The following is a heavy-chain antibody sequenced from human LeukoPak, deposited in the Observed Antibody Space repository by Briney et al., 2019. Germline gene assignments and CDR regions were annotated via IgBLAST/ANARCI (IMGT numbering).Heavy chain of an antibody. V-gene: IGHV4-39*01. CDR2: IYYSGRT. CDR3: ARIAAETYYYYYGMDV. Sequence: SETLSLTGTVSGGSISSSSYYWGWIRQPPGKGLEWIGSIYYSGRTYYNPSLKSRFTISVDTSKNQFSLKLSSVTAADTAVYYCARIAAETYYYYYGMDVWGQGTTVTVSS. D-gene: IGHD6-13*01. CDR1: GGSISSSSYY. J-gene: IGHJ6*02.